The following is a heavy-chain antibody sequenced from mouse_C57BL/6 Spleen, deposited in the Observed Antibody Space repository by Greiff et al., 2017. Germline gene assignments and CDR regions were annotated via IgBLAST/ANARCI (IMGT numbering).Heavy chain of an antibody. CDR2: IYPGSGNT. V-gene: IGHV1-66*01. J-gene: IGHJ4*01. CDR1: GYSFTNYY. Sequence: VQVVESGPELVKPGASVKISCKASGYSFTNYYIHWVKQRPGQGLEWIGWIYPGSGNTKYNEKFKGKATLTADTSSSTAYMQLSSLTSEDSAVYYCARGSYAMGYWGQGTSVTVAS. CDR3: ARGSYAMGY.